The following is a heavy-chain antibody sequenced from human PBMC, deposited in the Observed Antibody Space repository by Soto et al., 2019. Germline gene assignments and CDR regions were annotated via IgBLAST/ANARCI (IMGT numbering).Heavy chain of an antibody. J-gene: IGHJ3*02. D-gene: IGHD3-10*01. CDR2: ISKDGSKK. CDR3: ANPSGYYFGLGSHDEASDM. CDR1: GFMFSGFG. Sequence: QVQLVESGGGVVQPGRSLRLSCAASGFMFSGFGMHWVRQAPGKGLQWVAGISKDGSKKYYADSVKGRFTISRDNYKKSLYLQMNSLRAEDTAVYYCANPSGYYFGLGSHDEASDMWGQGTGVTVFS. V-gene: IGHV3-30*18.